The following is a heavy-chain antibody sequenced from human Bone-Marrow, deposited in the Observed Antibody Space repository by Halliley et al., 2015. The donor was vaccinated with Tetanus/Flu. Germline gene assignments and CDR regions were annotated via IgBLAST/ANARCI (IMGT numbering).Heavy chain of an antibody. Sequence: TLSLTCTVSGGSISTYYWSWIRQPPGKGLEWIGYIFYSGSTNYNPSLKSRVTISVDTSKNQFSLKLSSVTAADTAVYYCARDQKEGAPDYWGRGTLVTVSS. CDR3: ARDQKEGAPDY. J-gene: IGHJ4*02. CDR1: GGSISTYY. V-gene: IGHV4-59*01. CDR2: IFYSGST. D-gene: IGHD3-16*01.